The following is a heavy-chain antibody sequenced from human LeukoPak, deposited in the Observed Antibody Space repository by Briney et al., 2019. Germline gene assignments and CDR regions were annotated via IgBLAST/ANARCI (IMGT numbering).Heavy chain of an antibody. CDR2: IYYSGST. Sequence: SETLSLTCTVSGGSIRSSYYYWGWIRQPPGKGLEWIGYIYYSGSTYYNPSLKSRVTISVDTSKNQFSLKLSSVTAADTAVYYCARQSYDRHHFDYWGQGTLVTVSS. V-gene: IGHV4-31*03. CDR3: ARQSYDRHHFDY. D-gene: IGHD3-22*01. J-gene: IGHJ4*02. CDR1: GGSIRSSYYY.